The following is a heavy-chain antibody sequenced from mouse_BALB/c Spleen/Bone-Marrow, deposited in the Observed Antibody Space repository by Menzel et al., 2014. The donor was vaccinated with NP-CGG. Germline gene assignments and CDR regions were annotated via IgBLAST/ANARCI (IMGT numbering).Heavy chain of an antibody. J-gene: IGHJ2*01. CDR1: GFTFTDYY. V-gene: IGHV7-3*02. CDR3: ARDRGLTYFDY. Sequence: DVQLVESGGGLVQPGHSLRLSCATSGFTFTDYYMNWVRQPPGKALEWLGFIRNKANGYTTEYSASVKGRFTISRDNSQSILYLQMNTLRAEDSATYYCARDRGLTYFDYWGQGTTLTVSS. D-gene: IGHD2-4*01. CDR2: IRNKANGYTT.